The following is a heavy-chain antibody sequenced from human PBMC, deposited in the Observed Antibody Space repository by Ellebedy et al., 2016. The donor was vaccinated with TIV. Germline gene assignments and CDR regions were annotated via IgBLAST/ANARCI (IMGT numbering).Heavy chain of an antibody. CDR3: ARKYYDILTGYFNWFDP. CDR1: GGSISSSSYY. J-gene: IGHJ5*02. CDR2: IYYSGST. Sequence: SETLSLXCTVSGGSISSSSYYWGWIRQPPGKGLEWIGSIYYSGSTYYNPSLKSRVTISVDTSKNQFSLKLSSVTAADTAVYYCARKYYDILTGYFNWFDPWGQGTLVTVSS. V-gene: IGHV4-39*07. D-gene: IGHD3-9*01.